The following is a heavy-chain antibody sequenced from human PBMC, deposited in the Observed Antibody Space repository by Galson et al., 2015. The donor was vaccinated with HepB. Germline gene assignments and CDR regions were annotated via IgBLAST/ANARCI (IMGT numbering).Heavy chain of an antibody. J-gene: IGHJ4*02. CDR2: IYSGGST. Sequence: SLRLSCAASGFTVSSNYMSWVRQAPGKRLEWVSVIYSGGSTYYADSVKGRFTISRDNSKNTLYLQMNSLRAEDTAVYYCARVVRGVNLIDYWGQGTLVTVSS. V-gene: IGHV3-66*01. CDR3: ARVVRGVNLIDY. D-gene: IGHD3-10*01. CDR1: GFTVSSNY.